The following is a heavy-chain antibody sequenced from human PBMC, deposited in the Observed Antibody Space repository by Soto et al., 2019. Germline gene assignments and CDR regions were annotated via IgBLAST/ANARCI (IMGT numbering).Heavy chain of an antibody. J-gene: IGHJ4*02. D-gene: IGHD6-13*01. CDR2: IHHSGST. CDR3: TRGDSSSWYSHFDY. Sequence: SETLSLTCTVSGTSIRGYYWSWIRQPPGKGLEWIGFIHHSGSTNYNPSLKSRLTMSVDTSKNQFSLKLSSVTAADTAVYYCTRGDSSSWYSHFDYLGQG. V-gene: IGHV4-59*01. CDR1: GTSIRGYY.